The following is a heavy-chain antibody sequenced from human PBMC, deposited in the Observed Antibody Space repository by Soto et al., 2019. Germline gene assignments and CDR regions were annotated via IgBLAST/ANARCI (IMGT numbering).Heavy chain of an antibody. CDR3: ANGPVVGANYKYYDMDV. D-gene: IGHD1-26*01. CDR1: GFTFSSYE. V-gene: IGHV3-48*03. CDR2: ISSSGSTI. J-gene: IGHJ6*02. Sequence: GGSLRLSCAASGFTFSSYEMNWVRQAPGKGLEWVSYISSSGSTIYYADSVKGRFTISRDNAKNSLYLQMNSLRAEDTAVYYCANGPVVGANYKYYDMDVWGRGTTVTVSS.